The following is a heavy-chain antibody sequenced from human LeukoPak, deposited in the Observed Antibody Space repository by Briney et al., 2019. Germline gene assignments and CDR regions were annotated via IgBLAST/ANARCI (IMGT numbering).Heavy chain of an antibody. CDR3: ARGREWEPKVVDY. CDR2: IYYSGST. D-gene: IGHD1-26*01. V-gene: IGHV4-59*01. CDR1: GGSISGYY. J-gene: IGHJ4*02. Sequence: PSETLSLTCTVSGGSISGYYWSWIRQPPGKGLEWIGYIYYSGSTNYNPSLKSRVTISVDTSKNQFSLKLSSVTAADTAVYYCARGREWEPKVVDYWGQGTLVTVSS.